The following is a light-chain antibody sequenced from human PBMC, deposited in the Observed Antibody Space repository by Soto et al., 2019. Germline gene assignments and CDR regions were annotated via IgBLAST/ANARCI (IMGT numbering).Light chain of an antibody. V-gene: IGKV1-5*03. J-gene: IGKJ3*01. CDR3: QQYNSHLST. Sequence: DIQMTQSPSTLSASVGDRVTITCRASQSISSWLAWYQQKPGKAPKLLIYKASSLERGVPSRFSGSGSGTEFNLTISSLQPDDFATYYCQQYNSHLSTFGHGTKVDIK. CDR2: KAS. CDR1: QSISSW.